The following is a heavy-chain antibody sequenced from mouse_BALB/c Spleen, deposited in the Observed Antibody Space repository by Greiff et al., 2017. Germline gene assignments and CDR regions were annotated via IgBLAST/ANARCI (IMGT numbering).Heavy chain of an antibody. CDR1: GFTFSSYA. D-gene: IGHD2-4*01. CDR2: ISSGGST. V-gene: IGHV5-6-5*01. Sequence: EVQLVESGGGLVKPGGSLTLSCAASGFTFSSYAMSWVRQTPEKRLEWVASISSGGSTYYPDSVKGRFTISRDNARNILYLQMSSLRSEDTAMYYCARGGDYDYDVGYAMDYWGQGTSVTVSS. J-gene: IGHJ4*01. CDR3: ARGGDYDYDVGYAMDY.